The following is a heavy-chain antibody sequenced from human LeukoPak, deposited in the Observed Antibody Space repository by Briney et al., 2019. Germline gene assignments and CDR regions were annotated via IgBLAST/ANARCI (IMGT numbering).Heavy chain of an antibody. CDR1: GFTFSDYY. CDR2: IRGCSTNI. V-gene: IGHV3-11*01. CDR3: ARQQRDYDDFQASSDY. J-gene: IGHJ4*02. D-gene: IGHD4-17*01. Sequence: GGSLRLSCVASGFTFSDYYMSWIRQAPGKGLEWVSYIRGCSTNILYADSVRGRFTISRDDAKNSLYLHMNSLRAEDSAVYYCARQQRDYDDFQASSDYWGQGTLVTVSS.